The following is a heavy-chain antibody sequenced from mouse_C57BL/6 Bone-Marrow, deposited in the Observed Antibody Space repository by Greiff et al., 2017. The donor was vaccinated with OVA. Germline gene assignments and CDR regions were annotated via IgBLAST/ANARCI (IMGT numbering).Heavy chain of an antibody. CDR3: AKQRWNYDYTYWYFDV. Sequence: VQLQQSGPGLVAPSQSLSITCTVSGFSLTSYGVDWVRQPPGKGLEWLGVIWGGGSTNYNSALMSRLSISKDNSKSQVFLKMNSLQTDDTAMYYCAKQRWNYDYTYWYFDVWGTGTTVTVSS. J-gene: IGHJ1*03. V-gene: IGHV2-9*01. D-gene: IGHD2-4*01. CDR1: GFSLTSYG. CDR2: IWGGGST.